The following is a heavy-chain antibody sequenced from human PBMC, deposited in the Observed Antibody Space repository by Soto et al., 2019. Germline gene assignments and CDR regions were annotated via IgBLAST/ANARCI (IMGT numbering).Heavy chain of an antibody. CDR1: GGSISSGGDS. CDR2: FYHSGST. Sequence: SETLSLTCAVSGGSISSGGDSWSWIRQPPGKGLEWIGSFYHSGSTYYNPSLESRVTISIDRSKNQFSLKLYSVTAADTAVYYCARDATVTTGKAFDIWGQGTKVTVSS. CDR3: ARDATVTTGKAFDI. D-gene: IGHD4-17*01. J-gene: IGHJ3*02. V-gene: IGHV4-30-2*01.